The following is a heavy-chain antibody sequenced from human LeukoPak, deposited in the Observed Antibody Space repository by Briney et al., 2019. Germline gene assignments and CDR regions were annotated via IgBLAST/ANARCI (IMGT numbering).Heavy chain of an antibody. CDR1: GGSISSSSYY. J-gene: IGHJ4*02. V-gene: IGHV4-39*07. CDR3: ARTLFFDY. Sequence: SETLSLTCTVSGGSISSSSYYWSWIRQPPGKGLEWIGEINHSGSTNYNPSLKSRVTISVDTSKNQFSLKLSSVTAADTAVYYCARTLFFDYWGQGTLVTVSS. CDR2: INHSGST.